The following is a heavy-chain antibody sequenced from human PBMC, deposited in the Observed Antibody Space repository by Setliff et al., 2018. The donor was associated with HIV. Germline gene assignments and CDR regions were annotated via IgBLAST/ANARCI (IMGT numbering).Heavy chain of an antibody. CDR3: AKATGLGAAGKIDS. J-gene: IGHJ4*02. CDR2: ISGSGGRT. V-gene: IGHV3-23*01. D-gene: IGHD6-13*01. Sequence: GGSLRLSCAASGITFSSFAMSWVRQAPGKGLEWVSAISGSGGRTYYADSVKGRFTISRDNSKNTLYVQMNSLRAEDTAVYYCAKATGLGAAGKIDSWGQGTLVTVSS. CDR1: GITFSSFA.